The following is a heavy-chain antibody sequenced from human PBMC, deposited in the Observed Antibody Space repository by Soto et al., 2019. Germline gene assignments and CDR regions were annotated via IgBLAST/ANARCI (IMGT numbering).Heavy chain of an antibody. D-gene: IGHD6-6*01. V-gene: IGHV5-51*01. J-gene: IGHJ6*02. CDR2: IYPGDSDT. Sequence: RGESLRISCKGSGYSFTSYWIGWGRQIPGKGLEWMGIIYPGDSDTRYSPSFQGQVTISADKSISTAYLQWSSLKASDTAMYYCARQLEYSSSSDYYYGMDVWGQGTTVTVSS. CDR3: ARQLEYSSSSDYYYGMDV. CDR1: GYSFTSYW.